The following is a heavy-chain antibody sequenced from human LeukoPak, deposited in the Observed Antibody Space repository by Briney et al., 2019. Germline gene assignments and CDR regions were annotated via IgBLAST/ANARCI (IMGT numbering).Heavy chain of an antibody. Sequence: PSETLSLTCAVYGGSFSGYYWSWIRQPPGKGLEWIGEINHSGSTNYNPSLKSRATISVDTSKNQFSLKLSSVTAADTAVYYCSSGYGSSGSNWFDPWGQGTLVTVSS. CDR3: SSGYGSSGSNWFDP. D-gene: IGHD3-22*01. CDR2: INHSGST. J-gene: IGHJ5*02. CDR1: GGSFSGYY. V-gene: IGHV4-34*01.